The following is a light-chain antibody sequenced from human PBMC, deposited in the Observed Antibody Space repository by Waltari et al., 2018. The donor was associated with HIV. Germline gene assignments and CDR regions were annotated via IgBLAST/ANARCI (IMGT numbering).Light chain of an antibody. CDR2: EVI. V-gene: IGLV2-11*01. CDR1: SSDVGGYDS. Sequence: QSALTQSRSVSGSPGQSVTISCTGTSSDVGGYDSVSWYLQHPGKVPKLIIYEVIKRPSGVPDRFSGSKSVNTASLTISGLQTEDEADYFCCSYAGTYTYVLFGGGTKLTVL. CDR3: CSYAGTYTYVL. J-gene: IGLJ3*02.